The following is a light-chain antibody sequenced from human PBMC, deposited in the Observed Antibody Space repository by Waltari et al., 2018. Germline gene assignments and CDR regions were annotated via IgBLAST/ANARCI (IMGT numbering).Light chain of an antibody. CDR2: DAS. CDR1: QNINKY. Sequence: DIQMTQSPSSLSASVEDRVTFTCRASQNINKYLNWYQQRPGKAPKLLIFDASNLQSGVPSRFSGSGSGTDFTLTISSLQPEDSATYYCQQSSNNPATFGEGTKVQIK. CDR3: QQSSNNPAT. V-gene: IGKV1-39*01. J-gene: IGKJ4*01.